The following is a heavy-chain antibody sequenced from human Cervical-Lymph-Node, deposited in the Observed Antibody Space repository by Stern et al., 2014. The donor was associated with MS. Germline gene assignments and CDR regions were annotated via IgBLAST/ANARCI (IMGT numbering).Heavy chain of an antibody. J-gene: IGHJ6*02. D-gene: IGHD3-9*01. CDR3: ARAYFDSYGLDV. V-gene: IGHV1-18*04. CDR1: SYTFSSYG. CDR2: ISGYDGDT. Sequence: VQLVESEADVKKPGASVKVSCKASSYTFSSYGIAWVRQAPGQGLEWMGWISGYDGDTNYAPKLQGRVTLTTDPSTRTAYMEIRSLRFDDTAVYYCARAYFDSYGLDVWGQGTTVTVSS.